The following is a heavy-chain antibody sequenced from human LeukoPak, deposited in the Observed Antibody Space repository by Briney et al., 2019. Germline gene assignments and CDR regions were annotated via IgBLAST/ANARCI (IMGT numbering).Heavy chain of an antibody. D-gene: IGHD3-10*01. Sequence: VASVKVSCKASGYTFTSYDINWVRQATGQGLEWMGWINTNTGNPTYAQGFTGRFVFSLDTSVSTAYLQISSLKAEDTAVYYCARDRRYYGSGKSDYWGQGTLVTVSS. CDR2: INTNTGNP. J-gene: IGHJ4*02. V-gene: IGHV7-4-1*02. CDR1: GYTFTSYD. CDR3: ARDRRYYGSGKSDY.